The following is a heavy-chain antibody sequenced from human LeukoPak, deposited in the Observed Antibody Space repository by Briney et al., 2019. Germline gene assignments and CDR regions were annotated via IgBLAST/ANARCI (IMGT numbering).Heavy chain of an antibody. J-gene: IGHJ6*02. Sequence: SETPSDTPAEPVGSTSISEASRMWQPPGKGLEWIGYIYYSGSTNYNPSLKSRVTISVDTSKNQFYLKLSSVTAADTAVYYCARRTGGSGADYSMDYWGQGTTVTVSS. CDR2: IYYSGST. CDR1: VGSTSISE. D-gene: IGHD2-15*01. V-gene: IGHV4-59*08. CDR3: ARRTGGSGADYSMDY.